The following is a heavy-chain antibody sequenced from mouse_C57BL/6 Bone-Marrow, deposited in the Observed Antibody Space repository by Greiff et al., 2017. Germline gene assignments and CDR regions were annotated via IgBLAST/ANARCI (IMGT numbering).Heavy chain of an antibody. V-gene: IGHV1-55*01. Sequence: QVQLQQPGAELVKPGASVKMSCKASGYTFTSYWITWVKQRPGQGLEWIGDLYPGSGSTNYNEKFKSKATLTVDTSASTAYMQLSSLTSEDSAVYYCARPYYSNYWYFDVWGTGTTVTVSS. J-gene: IGHJ1*03. D-gene: IGHD2-5*01. CDR1: GYTFTSYW. CDR2: LYPGSGST. CDR3: ARPYYSNYWYFDV.